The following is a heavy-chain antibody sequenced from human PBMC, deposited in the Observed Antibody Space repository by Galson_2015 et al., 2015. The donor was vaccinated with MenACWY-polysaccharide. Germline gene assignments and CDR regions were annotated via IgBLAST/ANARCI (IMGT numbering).Heavy chain of an antibody. Sequence: SVKVSCKASGFTFTDYYLHWVRQAPGQGLEWMGRINPNTGGTTYTQKFQGRVTVTTDTSTSTAYMELRSLRSDDTAMYYCVRDPPGGVIVNWNFDYWGQGTLVTVSS. CDR2: INPNTGGT. J-gene: IGHJ4*02. CDR1: GFTFTDYY. V-gene: IGHV1-2*06. D-gene: IGHD3-16*02. CDR3: VRDPPGGVIVNWNFDY.